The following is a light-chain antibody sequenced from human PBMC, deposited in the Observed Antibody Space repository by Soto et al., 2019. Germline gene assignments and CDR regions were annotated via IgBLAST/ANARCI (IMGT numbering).Light chain of an antibody. Sequence: ETVLTQSPGTLALSPGERVTLSCRASQSVTYRYLAWYQQKPGQAPRLLIYAASTRATDIPDRFSGSGSGTDFTFTISRLEPGDFAVYYCQQYGSSPWTFGQGTKV. CDR2: AAS. CDR3: QQYGSSPWT. CDR1: QSVTYRY. V-gene: IGKV3-20*01. J-gene: IGKJ1*01.